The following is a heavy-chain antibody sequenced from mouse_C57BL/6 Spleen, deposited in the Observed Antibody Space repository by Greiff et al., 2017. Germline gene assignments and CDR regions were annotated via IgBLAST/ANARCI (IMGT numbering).Heavy chain of an antibody. CDR1: GYTFTSYW. Sequence: QVQLQQPGAELVKPGASVKMSCKASGYTFTSYWITWVKQRPGQGLEWIGDIYPGSGSTNYTEKFKRKATLTVDTSSSTAYMQLSSLTSEDSAVYYCARSIYSNSYFDYWGQGTTLTVSS. J-gene: IGHJ2*01. D-gene: IGHD2-5*01. V-gene: IGHV1-55*01. CDR3: ARSIYSNSYFDY. CDR2: IYPGSGST.